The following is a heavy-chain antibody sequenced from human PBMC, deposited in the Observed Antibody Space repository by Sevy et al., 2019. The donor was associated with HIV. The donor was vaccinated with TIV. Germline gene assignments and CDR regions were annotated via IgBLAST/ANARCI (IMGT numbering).Heavy chain of an antibody. D-gene: IGHD2-15*01. J-gene: IGHJ4*02. CDR3: ARFVGYCSGGRCSIIDF. V-gene: IGHV3-30*04. CDR1: GFRLSDHA. Sequence: GGSLRLSCAASGFRLSDHAVSWVSQTPGKGLESLAVISYNGRNQYYADSVKGRFTISKDDSKNTLYLQLNSLRAEDTAVYYCARFVGYCSGGRCSIIDFWGQGTLVTVSS. CDR2: ISYNGRNQ.